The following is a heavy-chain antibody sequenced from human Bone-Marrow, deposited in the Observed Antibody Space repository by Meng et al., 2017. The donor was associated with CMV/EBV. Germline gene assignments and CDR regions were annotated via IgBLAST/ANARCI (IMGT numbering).Heavy chain of an antibody. D-gene: IGHD3-3*01. CDR1: GFLFNNYD. J-gene: IGHJ4*02. V-gene: IGHV3-48*03. CDR3: ARDFKKGRRETNDHWM. Sequence: GGSLRLSCTASGFLFNNYDMNWVRQAPGKGLEWIAYIDAAGRGRFYGDSVKGRFTISRDNARNSIYLQMNSLRGEESGIYYCARDFKKGRRETNDHWMWGPGTQVTVSS. CDR2: IDAAGRGR.